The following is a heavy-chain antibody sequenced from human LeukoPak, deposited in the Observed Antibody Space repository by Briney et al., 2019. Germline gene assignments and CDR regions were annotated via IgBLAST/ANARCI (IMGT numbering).Heavy chain of an antibody. V-gene: IGHV1-46*01. CDR3: AREHWDCSSTSCTRVYRD. D-gene: IGHD2-2*01. Sequence: GASVKVSCKASGYTFTSYYMHWVRQAPGQGLEWMGIINPSGGSTSYAQKFQGRVTMTRDTSTSTVYMELSSLRSEDTAVYYCAREHWDCSSTSCTRVYRDWGQGTLVTVSS. CDR2: INPSGGST. CDR1: GYTFTSYY. J-gene: IGHJ4*02.